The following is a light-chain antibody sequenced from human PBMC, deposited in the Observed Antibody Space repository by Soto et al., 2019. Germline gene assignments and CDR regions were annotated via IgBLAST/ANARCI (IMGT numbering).Light chain of an antibody. CDR3: SSYRSGITSLV. CDR2: DVS. V-gene: IGLV2-14*03. CDR1: SSDVGGYNF. Sequence: QSALTQPASVSGSPGQSITISCTGTSSDVGGYNFDSWYQQHPGKVPKVMIYDVSKRPSGVSNRFSGSKSGNTASLTISGLQVEDDADYFCSSYRSGITSLVFGGGTKLTVL. J-gene: IGLJ2*01.